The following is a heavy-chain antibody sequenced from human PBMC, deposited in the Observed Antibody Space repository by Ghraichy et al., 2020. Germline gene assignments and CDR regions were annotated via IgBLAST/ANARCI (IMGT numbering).Heavy chain of an antibody. CDR2: SGSTGVP. CDR3: TRGLSLTTTMVADYYFDY. D-gene: IGHD2-8*01. V-gene: IGHV3-23*01. Sequence: GESLNISCAASGFTFVTAAVGWVRQAPGKGLEWVSFSGSTGVPYYDESVRGRFTVSRDNSRNTLYLRMDSLRGDDTAIYYCTRGLSLTTTMVADYYFDYWGQGVQVTVSS. J-gene: IGHJ4*02. CDR1: GFTFVTAA.